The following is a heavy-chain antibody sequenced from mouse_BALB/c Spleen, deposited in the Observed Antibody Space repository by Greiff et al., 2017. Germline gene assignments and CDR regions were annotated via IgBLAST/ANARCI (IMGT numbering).Heavy chain of an antibody. D-gene: IGHD1-1*01. CDR2: ISSGGST. CDR1: GFTFSSYA. CDR3: ARGFPNYYGSSWFAY. J-gene: IGHJ3*01. Sequence: EVKLMESGGGLVKAGGSLKLSCAASGFTFSSYAMSWVRQTPEKRLEWVASISSGGSTYYPDSVKGRFTISRDNARNILYLQMSSLRSEDTAMYYCARGFPNYYGSSWFAYWGQGTLVTVSA. V-gene: IGHV5-6-5*01.